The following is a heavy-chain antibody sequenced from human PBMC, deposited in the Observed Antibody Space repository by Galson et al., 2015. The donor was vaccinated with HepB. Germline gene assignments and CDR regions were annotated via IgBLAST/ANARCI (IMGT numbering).Heavy chain of an antibody. CDR3: ARSLGPRRISYNWFDP. J-gene: IGHJ5*02. CDR1: GYTFTSYA. Sequence: SVKVSCKASGYTFTSYAMNWVRQAPGQGLEWMGWINTNTGNPTYAQGFTGRFVFSLDTSVSTAYLQISSLKAEDTAVYYCARSLGPRRISYNWFDPWGQGTLVTVSS. D-gene: IGHD3-16*02. V-gene: IGHV7-4-1*02. CDR2: INTNTGNP.